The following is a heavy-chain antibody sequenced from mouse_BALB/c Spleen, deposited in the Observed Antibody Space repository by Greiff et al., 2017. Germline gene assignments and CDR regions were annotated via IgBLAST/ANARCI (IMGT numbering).Heavy chain of an antibody. CDR2: ISNGGGST. Sequence: EVKLVESGGGLVQPGGSLKLSCVASGFTFSSYTMSWVRQTPEKRLEWVAYISNGGGSTYYPATVKGRFTISRDNAKHTLYLQMSSLKSEDTAMYYCARHGGDWDFDYWGQGTTLTVSS. CDR1: GFTFSSYT. V-gene: IGHV5-12-2*01. D-gene: IGHD4-1*01. CDR3: ARHGGDWDFDY. J-gene: IGHJ2*01.